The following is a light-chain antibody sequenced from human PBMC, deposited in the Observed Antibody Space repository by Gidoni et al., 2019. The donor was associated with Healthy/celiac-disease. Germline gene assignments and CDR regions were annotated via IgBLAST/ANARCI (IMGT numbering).Light chain of an antibody. J-gene: IGKJ1*01. CDR2: AAS. CDR3: QQCYSTLWT. V-gene: IGKV1-39*01. Sequence: DIQMTQSPSSLSASVGDRVTITFRASQSISSYVNWYQQKPGKAPKLLIYAASSLQRGVPSRFSGSGSGTDFTLTISSLQPEDFATYYCQQCYSTLWTFGQGTKVEIK. CDR1: QSISSY.